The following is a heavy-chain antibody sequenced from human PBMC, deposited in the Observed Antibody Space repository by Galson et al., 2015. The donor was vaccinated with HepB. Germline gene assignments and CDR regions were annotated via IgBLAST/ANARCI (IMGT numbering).Heavy chain of an antibody. J-gene: IGHJ6*02. D-gene: IGHD1-26*01. V-gene: IGHV3-73*01. CDR3: ARGGSHGFFYGVDV. CDR2: IRGEAHSYAT. Sequence: ALRLSCAASGFTFSDYAMHWVRQASGKGLEWVGRIRGEAHSYATTYAASVKGRFSFSRDDSKNTAYLQMNSLKSEDMAVYYCARGGSHGFFYGVDVWGQGTTVTVSS. CDR1: GFTFSDYA.